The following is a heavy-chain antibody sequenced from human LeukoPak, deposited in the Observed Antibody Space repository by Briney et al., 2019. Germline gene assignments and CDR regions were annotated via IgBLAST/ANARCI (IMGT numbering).Heavy chain of an antibody. CDR3: ARENCSGGSCPGFLEY. CDR2: IYYTGVT. CDR1: GGSISSGGYY. V-gene: IGHV4-31*03. D-gene: IGHD2-15*01. Sequence: PSQTLSRTCTVSGGSISSGGYYWSWIRQHPGKGLEWIGYIYYTGVTHYSPSLKSRVTISVDKSKNQFSLELSSVTAADTAVYYCARENCSGGSCPGFLEYWGQGTLVTVSS. J-gene: IGHJ4*02.